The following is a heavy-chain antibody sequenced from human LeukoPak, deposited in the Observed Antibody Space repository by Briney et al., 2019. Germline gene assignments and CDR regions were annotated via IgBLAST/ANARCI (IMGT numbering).Heavy chain of an antibody. V-gene: IGHV4-39*01. CDR3: ARPDYSGYDWD. D-gene: IGHD5-12*01. Sequence: PSETLSLTCTVSGGSISSSSYYWGWIRQPPGKGPEWIGSIYYSGSTYYNPSLKSRVTISVDTSKNQFSLKLSSVTAADTAVYYCARPDYSGYDWDWGQGTLVTVSS. CDR2: IYYSGST. J-gene: IGHJ4*02. CDR1: GGSISSSSYY.